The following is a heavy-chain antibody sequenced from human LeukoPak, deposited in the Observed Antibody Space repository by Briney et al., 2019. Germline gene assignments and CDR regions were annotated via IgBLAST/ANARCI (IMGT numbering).Heavy chain of an antibody. D-gene: IGHD6-13*01. V-gene: IGHV1-2*02. CDR1: GYTFTGYY. CDR2: INPNSGGT. CDR3: ARDASPSIAAAGTSPDY. Sequence: ASVKVSCKASGYTFTGYYMHWVRQAPGQGLEWMGWINPNSGGTNYAQKFQGRVTMTRDTSISTAYMELSRLRSDDTAVYYCARDASPSIAAAGTSPDYWGQGTLATVSS. J-gene: IGHJ4*02.